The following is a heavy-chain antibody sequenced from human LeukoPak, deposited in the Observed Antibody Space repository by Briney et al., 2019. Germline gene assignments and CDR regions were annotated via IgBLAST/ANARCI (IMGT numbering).Heavy chain of an antibody. J-gene: IGHJ6*02. D-gene: IGHD6-19*01. CDR3: ARLSSSGDYYYGMDV. CDR1: GYIFTSYW. CDR2: IYPGDSDT. Sequence: GESLKISCKGSGYIFTSYWIGWVRQMPGKGLEWMGIIYPGDSDTRYSPSFQGQVTISADKSISTAYLQWSSLKASDAAVYYCARLSSSGDYYYGMDVWGQGTTVTVSS. V-gene: IGHV5-51*01.